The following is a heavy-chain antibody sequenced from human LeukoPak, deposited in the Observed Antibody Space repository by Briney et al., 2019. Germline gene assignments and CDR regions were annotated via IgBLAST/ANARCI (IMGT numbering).Heavy chain of an antibody. CDR3: ATHSSSSNLFDY. V-gene: IGHV4-59*01. Sequence: SETLSLTCTVSGGSLSTFYWSWIRQPPGKGLEWIGYIYYSGTTNYNPSLKSRVTISVDTSKNQFFLKLSSVTAADTAVYYCATHSSSSNLFDYWGQGTLVTVSS. CDR1: GGSLSTFY. D-gene: IGHD6-6*01. J-gene: IGHJ4*02. CDR2: IYYSGTT.